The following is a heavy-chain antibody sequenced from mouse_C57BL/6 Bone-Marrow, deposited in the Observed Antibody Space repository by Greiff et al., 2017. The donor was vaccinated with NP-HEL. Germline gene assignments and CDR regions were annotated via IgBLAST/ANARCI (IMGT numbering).Heavy chain of an antibody. CDR3: ARVNYEVYFDY. CDR2: ISYDGSN. V-gene: IGHV3-6*01. D-gene: IGHD2-4*01. Sequence: EVQLVESGPGLVKPSQSLSLTCSVTGYSITSGYYWNWIRQFPGNKLEWMGYISYDGSNNYNPSLKNRISITRDTSKNQFFLKLNSVTTEDTATYYCARVNYEVYFDYWGQGTTLTVSS. J-gene: IGHJ2*01. CDR1: GYSITSGYY.